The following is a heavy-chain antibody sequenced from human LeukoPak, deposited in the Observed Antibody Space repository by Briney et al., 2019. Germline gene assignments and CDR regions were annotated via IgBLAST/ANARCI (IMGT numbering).Heavy chain of an antibody. Sequence: GGSLRLSCAASGFTFSSYAMSWVRQAPGEGLEWVSAISGSGGSTYYADSVKGRFTISRDNSKNTLYLQMNSLRAEDTAVYYCAKGNERSGGSCYRCYFDYWGQGTLVTVSS. CDR2: ISGSGGST. J-gene: IGHJ4*02. D-gene: IGHD2-15*01. V-gene: IGHV3-23*01. CDR1: GFTFSSYA. CDR3: AKGNERSGGSCYRCYFDY.